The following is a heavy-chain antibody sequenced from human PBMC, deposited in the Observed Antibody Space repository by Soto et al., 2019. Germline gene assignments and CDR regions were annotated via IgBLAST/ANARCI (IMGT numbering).Heavy chain of an antibody. D-gene: IGHD3-22*01. Sequence: ASAKATCKARRDTYTSYYLHWARHAPGQGLEWMGIINPSGGSTSYAQKFQGRVTMTRDTSTSTVYMELSSLRSEDTAVYYCARVRRDITMIVFDYWGQGTLVTVSS. CDR2: INPSGGST. V-gene: IGHV1-46*01. CDR3: ARVRRDITMIVFDY. CDR1: RDTYTSYY. J-gene: IGHJ4*02.